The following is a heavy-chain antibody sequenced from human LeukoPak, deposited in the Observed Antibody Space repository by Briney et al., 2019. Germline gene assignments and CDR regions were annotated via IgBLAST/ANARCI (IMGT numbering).Heavy chain of an antibody. V-gene: IGHV1-69*05. CDR3: ARSSLRSHAFDI. CDR2: IIPIFGTA. CDR1: GGTFSSYA. Sequence: RASVKVSCKASGGTFSSYAISWVRQAPGQGLEWMGGIIPIFGTANYAQKFQGRVTITTDESTSTAYMELSSLRSEDTAVYYCARSSLRSHAFDIWGQSTMFTVSS. J-gene: IGHJ3*02. D-gene: IGHD2-15*01.